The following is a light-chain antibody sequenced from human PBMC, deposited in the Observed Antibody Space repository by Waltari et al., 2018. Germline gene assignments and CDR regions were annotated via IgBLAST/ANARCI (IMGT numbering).Light chain of an antibody. CDR3: QSYDNNNPLNWV. V-gene: IGLV6-57*03. J-gene: IGLJ3*02. CDR2: EDN. CDR1: SGSIASNY. Sequence: NFMLTQPHSVSESPGKTITISCTRSSGSIASNYVQWYQQRPGSAPITLIYEDNQRPSGVPDRFSGSIDSSSNSASLTISGLKTEDEADYYCQSYDNNNPLNWVFGGGTKVTVL.